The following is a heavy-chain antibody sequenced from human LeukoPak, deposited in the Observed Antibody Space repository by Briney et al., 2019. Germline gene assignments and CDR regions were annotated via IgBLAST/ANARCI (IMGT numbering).Heavy chain of an antibody. V-gene: IGHV1-18*01. CDR1: GYTFTSYG. CDR3: ARDQASAAVGTVYYYHGMDV. J-gene: IGHJ6*02. D-gene: IGHD6-13*01. Sequence: ASVKVSCKASGYTFTSYGISWVRQAPGQGLEWMGWISAYNGNTNYAQKFQGRVTMTEDTSTDTAYMELNRLRSDDTAVYYCARDQASAAVGTVYYYHGMDVWGQGTTVTVSS. CDR2: ISAYNGNT.